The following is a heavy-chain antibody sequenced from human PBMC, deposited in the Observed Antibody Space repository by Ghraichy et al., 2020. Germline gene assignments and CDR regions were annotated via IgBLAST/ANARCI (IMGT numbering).Heavy chain of an antibody. V-gene: IGHV4-61*02. Sequence: SETLSLTCTVSGGSISSGSYYWSWIRQPAGKGLEWIGRIYTSGSTNYNPSLKSRVTISVDTSKNQFSLKLSSVTAADTAVYYCARFEYYYDSSGYAFDIWGQGTMVTVSS. D-gene: IGHD3-22*01. CDR2: IYTSGST. J-gene: IGHJ3*02. CDR1: GGSISSGSYY. CDR3: ARFEYYYDSSGYAFDI.